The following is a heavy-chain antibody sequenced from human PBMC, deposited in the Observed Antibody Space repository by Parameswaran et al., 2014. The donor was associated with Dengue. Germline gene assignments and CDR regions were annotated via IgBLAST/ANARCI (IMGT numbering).Heavy chain of an antibody. V-gene: IGHV1-69*02. CDR2: IIPILGIA. D-gene: IGHD3-3*01. CDR3: ASQTDILEWLPTSYYYYGMDV. J-gene: IGHJ6*02. Sequence: RLVRQAPGQGLEWMGRIIPILGIANYAQKFQGRVTITADKSTSTAYMELSSLRSEDTAVYYCASQTDILEWLPTSYYYYGMDVWGQGTTVTVSS.